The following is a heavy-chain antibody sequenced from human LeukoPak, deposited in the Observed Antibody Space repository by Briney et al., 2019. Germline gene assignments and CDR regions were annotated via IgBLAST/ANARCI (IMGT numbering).Heavy chain of an antibody. CDR3: GRDSRPNYYDSSGYYVPYWYFDL. CDR2: IDDSGNT. V-gene: IGHV4-59*12. Sequence: SETLSLTCTVSGGSISRYYWSWIRRPPGKGLEWIGYIDDSGNTNYNPSLKSQVTISVDKSKNQFSLKLSSVTAADTAVYYCGRDSRPNYYDSSGYYVPYWYFDLWGRGTLVTVSS. J-gene: IGHJ2*01. CDR1: GGSISRYY. D-gene: IGHD3-22*01.